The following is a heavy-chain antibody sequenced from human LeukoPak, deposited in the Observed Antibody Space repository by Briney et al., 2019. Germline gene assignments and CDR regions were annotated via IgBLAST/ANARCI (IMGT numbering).Heavy chain of an antibody. Sequence: GASVKVSCKASGGTFSSYAISWVRQAPGQGLEWMGGIIPICGTANYAQKFQGRVTITTDESTSTTYMELSSLRSEDTAVYYCARTLTYDSSGYYYEAFDIWGQGTMVTVSS. D-gene: IGHD3-22*01. V-gene: IGHV1-69*05. CDR1: GGTFSSYA. J-gene: IGHJ3*02. CDR3: ARTLTYDSSGYYYEAFDI. CDR2: IIPICGTA.